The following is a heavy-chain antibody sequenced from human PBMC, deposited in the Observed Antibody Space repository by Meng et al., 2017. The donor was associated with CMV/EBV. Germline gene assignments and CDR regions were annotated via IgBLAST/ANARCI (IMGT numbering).Heavy chain of an antibody. CDR1: GGSFSGYY. D-gene: IGHD3-10*01. CDR2: INHSGST. CDR3: ARESMVRGED. J-gene: IGHJ4*02. Sequence: QGPLPQWGAGLLKPSETLSLTCAVYGGSFSGYYWSWIRQPPGKGLEWIGEINHSGSTNYNPSLKSRVTISVDTSKNQFSLKLSSVTAADTAVYYCARESMVRGEDWGQGTLVTVSS. V-gene: IGHV4-34*01.